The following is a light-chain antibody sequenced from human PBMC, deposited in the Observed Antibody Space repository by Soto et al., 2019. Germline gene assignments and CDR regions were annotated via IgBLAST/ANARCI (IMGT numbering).Light chain of an antibody. CDR2: DVS. V-gene: IGLV2-14*01. CDR3: SSYTSSSTRV. J-gene: IGLJ2*01. Sequence: QSLLTKPASVSGSPGQSITISCTGTSSDVGGYNYVSWYQQHPGKAPKLMIYDVSNRPSGVSNRFSGSKSGNTASLTISGLQAEDEADYYCSSYTSSSTRVFGGGTKLTVL. CDR1: SSDVGGYNY.